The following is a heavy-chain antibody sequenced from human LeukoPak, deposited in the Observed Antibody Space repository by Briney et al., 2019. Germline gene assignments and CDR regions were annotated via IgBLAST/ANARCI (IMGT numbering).Heavy chain of an antibody. J-gene: IGHJ4*02. CDR3: AREDYYYASGF. V-gene: IGHV3-11*04. D-gene: IGHD3-10*01. Sequence: GGSLRLSCAASGFTFSDYYMSWIRQAPGKGLEWVSYISGSGSTIYYSDSVKGRFTLSRDNAKNSLYLQMNRLRVEDTAVYFCAREDYYYASGFWGQGTLVIVSS. CDR2: ISGSGSTI. CDR1: GFTFSDYY.